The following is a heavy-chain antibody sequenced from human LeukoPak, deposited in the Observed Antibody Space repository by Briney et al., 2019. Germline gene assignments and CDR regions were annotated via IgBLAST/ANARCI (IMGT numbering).Heavy chain of an antibody. V-gene: IGHV4-59*08. D-gene: IGHD3-22*01. CDR1: GASINNNF. J-gene: IGHJ4*01. Sequence: SETLSLTCTVSGASINNNFWTWIPQRPGKGLEWFGYIYSSGSANYNPSLKSRVIISGDTSKNQISLNLTSVTAADTAVYFCARHRDYYDTWGHGTLVTVSS. CDR3: ARHRDYYDT. CDR2: IYSSGSA.